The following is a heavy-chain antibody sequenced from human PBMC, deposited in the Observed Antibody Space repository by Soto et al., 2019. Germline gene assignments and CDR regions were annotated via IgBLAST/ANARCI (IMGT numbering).Heavy chain of an antibody. J-gene: IGHJ3*02. CDR3: ARRYGWAFDI. V-gene: IGHV4-59*08. CDR2: IYYSGST. D-gene: IGHD3-16*01. Sequence: QVQLQESGPGLVKPSETLSLTCTVSGGSISSYYWSWIRQPPGKGLEWIGYIYYSGSTNYNPSLKSRVTISVDTSKNQFSLKLSSVTAADTAVYYCARRYGWAFDIWGQWTMVTVSS. CDR1: GGSISSYY.